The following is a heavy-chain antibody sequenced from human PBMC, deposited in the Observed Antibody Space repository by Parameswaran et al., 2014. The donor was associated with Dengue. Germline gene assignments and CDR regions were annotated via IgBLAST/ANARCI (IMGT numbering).Heavy chain of an antibody. Sequence: WIRQPPGKGLEWVSYISESGSSIYYADSVKGRFTISRDNAKNSLYLQMDSLRAEDTAFYYCARDPRVSEWSPFDYWGQGTLVTVSS. D-gene: IGHD3-3*01. V-gene: IGHV3-48*03. CDR2: ISESGSSI. J-gene: IGHJ4*02. CDR3: ARDPRVSEWSPFDY.